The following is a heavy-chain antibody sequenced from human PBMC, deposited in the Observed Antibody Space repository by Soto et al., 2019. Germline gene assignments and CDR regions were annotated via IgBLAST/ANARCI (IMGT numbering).Heavy chain of an antibody. Sequence: SETLSLTCTVSGGSISSGSSYWGWIRQPPGKGLEWIGSIYYRGNTYYNPSLGGRVSISVDTSKNQFSLKLTSVTAADTAVFYCAGLFPYMSSGYYLNYLGQGTLVTVSS. CDR3: AGLFPYMSSGYYLNY. J-gene: IGHJ4*02. CDR2: IYYRGNT. CDR1: GGSISSGSSY. D-gene: IGHD3-22*01. V-gene: IGHV4-39*01.